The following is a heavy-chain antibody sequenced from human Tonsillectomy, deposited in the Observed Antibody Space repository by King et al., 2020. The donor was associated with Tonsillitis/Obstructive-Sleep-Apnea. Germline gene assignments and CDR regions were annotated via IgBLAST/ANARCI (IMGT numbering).Heavy chain of an antibody. CDR1: GGSISSYY. V-gene: IGHV4-59*08. CDR2: IYYSGST. CDR3: ARHGVWASRAYYYYGMDV. D-gene: IGHD5-24*01. Sequence: QLQESGPGLVKPSETLSLTCTVSGGSISSYYWSWIRQPPGKGLEWIGYIYYSGSTNYNPSLKSRVTISVDTSKNQFSLKLSSVTAADTAVYYYARHGVWASRAYYYYGMDVWGQGTTVTVSS. J-gene: IGHJ6*02.